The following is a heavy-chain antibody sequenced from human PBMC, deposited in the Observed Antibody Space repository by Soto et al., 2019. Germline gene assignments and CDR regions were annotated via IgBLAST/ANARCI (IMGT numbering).Heavy chain of an antibody. CDR3: ARDHIPDAYYYYYGMDV. D-gene: IGHD2-21*01. CDR2: ISAYNGNT. Sequence: QVQLVQSGAEVKKPGASVKVSCKASGYTFTSYGISWVRQAPGQGLEWMGWISAYNGNTNYAQKLQGRVTMTTDTSTSTAYMELRSLRSDDTAVYYCARDHIPDAYYYYYGMDVWGQGTTVTVSS. CDR1: GYTFTSYG. V-gene: IGHV1-18*01. J-gene: IGHJ6*02.